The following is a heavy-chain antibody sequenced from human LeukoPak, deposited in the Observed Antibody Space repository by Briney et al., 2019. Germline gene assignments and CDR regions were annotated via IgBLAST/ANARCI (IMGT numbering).Heavy chain of an antibody. CDR3: AMLGYGQKKIDY. Sequence: PSETLSLTCTVSGGSISSYYWSWIWQPPGKGLEWIGYIYYSGSTNYNPSLKSRVTISVDTSKNQFSLKLSSVTAADTAVYYCAMLGYGQKKIDYWGQGTLVTVSS. V-gene: IGHV4-59*08. CDR2: IYYSGST. D-gene: IGHD5-12*01. CDR1: GGSISSYY. J-gene: IGHJ4*02.